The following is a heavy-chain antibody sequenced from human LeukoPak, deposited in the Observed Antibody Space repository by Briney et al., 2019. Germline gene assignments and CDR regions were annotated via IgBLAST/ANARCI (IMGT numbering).Heavy chain of an antibody. CDR2: IDPSDSYT. CDR3: ARHQYQLLSYYYYGMDV. J-gene: IGHJ6*02. D-gene: IGHD2-2*01. Sequence: RGESLKISCKGSGYSFTSYWISWVRQMPGKGLEWMGRIDPSDSYTNYSPSFQGHVTISADKSISTAYLQWSSLKASDTAMYYCARHQYQLLSYYYYGMDVWGQGTTVTVSS. CDR1: GYSFTSYW. V-gene: IGHV5-10-1*01.